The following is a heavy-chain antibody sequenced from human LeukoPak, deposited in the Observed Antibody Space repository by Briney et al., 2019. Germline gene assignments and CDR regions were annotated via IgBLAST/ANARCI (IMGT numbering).Heavy chain of an antibody. CDR2: ISSSSSYI. CDR3: ASPWFGELFPYFDY. Sequence: GGSLRLSCAASGFTFSSYSMNWVRQAPGKGLEWVSYISSSSSYIYYADSVKGRFTISRDSAKNSLYLQMNSLRAEDTAVYYCASPWFGELFPYFDYWGQGTLVTVSS. CDR1: GFTFSSYS. J-gene: IGHJ4*02. D-gene: IGHD3-10*01. V-gene: IGHV3-21*05.